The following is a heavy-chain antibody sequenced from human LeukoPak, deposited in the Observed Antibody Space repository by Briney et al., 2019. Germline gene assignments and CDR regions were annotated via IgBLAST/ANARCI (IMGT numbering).Heavy chain of an antibody. CDR2: INTNTGNP. D-gene: IGHD4-17*01. CDR1: GYSFSSYA. CDR3: ARKLGGDYAYWYFDL. Sequence: GASVKVSCKASGYSFSSYAMNWVRQAPGQGLEWMGWINTNTGNPTYAQGFTGRFVFSLDTSVSTAYLQINSLKADDTAVYYCARKLGGDYAYWYFDLWGRGTLVTVSS. J-gene: IGHJ2*01. V-gene: IGHV7-4-1*02.